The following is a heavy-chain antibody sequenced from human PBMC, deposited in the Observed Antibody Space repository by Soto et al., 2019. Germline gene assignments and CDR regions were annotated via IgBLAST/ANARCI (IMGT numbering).Heavy chain of an antibody. J-gene: IGHJ6*02. CDR3: ASENFDFWSGYYARDYYGMDV. CDR2: ISHNSIYI. CDR1: GFIFSRYS. D-gene: IGHD3-3*01. Sequence: GGSLRLSCAASGFIFSRYSMNWVRQAPGKGLEWVASISHNSIYIYYADSVKGRFTISRDNANNSLYLQMNSLRAEDTAVYYCASENFDFWSGYYARDYYGMDVWGQGTTVTVSS. V-gene: IGHV3-21*01.